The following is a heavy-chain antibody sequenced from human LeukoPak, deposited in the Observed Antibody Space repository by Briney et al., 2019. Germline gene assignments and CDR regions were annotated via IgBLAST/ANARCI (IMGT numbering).Heavy chain of an antibody. J-gene: IGHJ4*02. Sequence: SETLSLTCTVSGGSIISHAYYWGWIRQSPGKGLEWIASINYSGNTYYNPSLKSRVTISVDTSKNQFSLKLNSGIAAGTALYYCVRINIAVVPSTNFDYWGQGTLVTVSS. V-gene: IGHV4-39*07. D-gene: IGHD2-2*01. CDR1: GGSIISHAYY. CDR2: INYSGNT. CDR3: VRINIAVVPSTNFDY.